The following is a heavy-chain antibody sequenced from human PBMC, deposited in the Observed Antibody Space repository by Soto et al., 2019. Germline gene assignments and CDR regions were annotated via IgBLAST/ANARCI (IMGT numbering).Heavy chain of an antibody. Sequence: EVQLSESGGALVQPGGSLRLSCAASGFTFSSYAMSWVRQAPGKGLEWVSGIHGNGDRTYYADSVKGRFTISKDNSNNALYLAMNSLRVEDTAVYFCTATWRGLGTYYNVDYWGQGTRVTVSS. CDR1: GFTFSSYA. CDR3: TATWRGLGTYYNVDY. CDR2: IHGNGDRT. V-gene: IGHV3-23*01. J-gene: IGHJ4*02. D-gene: IGHD3-10*01.